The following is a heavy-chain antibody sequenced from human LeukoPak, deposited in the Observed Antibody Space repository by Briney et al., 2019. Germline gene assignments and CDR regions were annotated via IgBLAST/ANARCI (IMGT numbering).Heavy chain of an antibody. CDR2: IYPGDSDT. J-gene: IGHJ4*02. CDR1: GYSFTSCW. D-gene: IGHD3-22*01. Sequence: GESLKISCKGSGYSFTSCWIGWVRQMPGKGLEWMGIIYPGDSDTRYSPSFQGQVTISADKSISTAYLQWSSLKASDTAMYYCARTETWYYDSSGYYFDYWGQGTLVTVSS. CDR3: ARTETWYYDSSGYYFDY. V-gene: IGHV5-51*01.